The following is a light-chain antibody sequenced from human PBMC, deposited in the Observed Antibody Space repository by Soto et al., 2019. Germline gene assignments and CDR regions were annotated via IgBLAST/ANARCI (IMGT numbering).Light chain of an antibody. Sequence: EIVLTHSPATLSLSPGERATLSCSASQSVSSYLAWYQQKPGQAPRLLIYDASNRATGIPARFSGSGSGTDFTLTISSLEPEDFAVYYCQQRSNWPPGFTFGPGTKVDIK. J-gene: IGKJ3*01. CDR3: QQRSNWPPGFT. V-gene: IGKV3-11*01. CDR1: QSVSSY. CDR2: DAS.